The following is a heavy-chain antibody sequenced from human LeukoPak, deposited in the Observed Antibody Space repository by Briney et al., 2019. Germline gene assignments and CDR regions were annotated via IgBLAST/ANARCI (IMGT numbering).Heavy chain of an antibody. Sequence: PGGSLRLSCAASGFTFNNYAMSWVRQAPGKGLEWVSTGGTGSGTYYADSVKGRSTVSRDNSKSTLYLQMNSLRVEDTAVYYCAAKVAGRRAFDYWGQGILVTVSS. D-gene: IGHD1-26*01. J-gene: IGHJ4*02. CDR3: AAKVAGRRAFDY. V-gene: IGHV3-23*01. CDR1: GFTFNNYA. CDR2: GGTGSGT.